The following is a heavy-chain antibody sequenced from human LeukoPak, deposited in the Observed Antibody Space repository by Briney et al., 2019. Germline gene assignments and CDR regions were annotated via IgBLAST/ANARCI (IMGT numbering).Heavy chain of an antibody. CDR3: AGDTPPGGEYYFEY. J-gene: IGHJ4*02. CDR1: GFSFSTYG. CDR2: IWHDGSKE. V-gene: IGHV3-33*01. D-gene: IGHD3-16*01. Sequence: GGSLRLSCAASGFSFSTYGMHWVRQAPDTGLEWVALIWHDGSKEYYADSVEGRFTISRDNSKNTLYLEMNSLRADDTAVYYCAGDTPPGGEYYFEYWGQGALVTVSS.